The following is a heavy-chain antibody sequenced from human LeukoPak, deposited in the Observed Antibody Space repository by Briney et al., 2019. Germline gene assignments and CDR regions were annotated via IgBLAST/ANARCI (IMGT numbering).Heavy chain of an antibody. V-gene: IGHV3-53*01. CDR1: GFTVSSNY. CDR2: IYSGGST. Sequence: GGSLRLSCAASGFTVSSNYMSWVRQAPGKGLEWVSVIYSGGSTYYADSVKGRFTISRDNSKNTLYLQMNSLRAEDTAVYYCAKDVGYNYAYYFDYWGQGTLVTVSS. J-gene: IGHJ4*02. CDR3: AKDVGYNYAYYFDY. D-gene: IGHD5-18*01.